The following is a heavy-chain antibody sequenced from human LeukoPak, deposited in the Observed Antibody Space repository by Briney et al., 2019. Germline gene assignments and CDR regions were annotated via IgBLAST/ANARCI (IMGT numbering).Heavy chain of an antibody. CDR2: MNPNSGNT. J-gene: IGHJ4*02. D-gene: IGHD6-13*01. CDR1: VYTFTNYD. Sequence: ASVKVSCKASVYTFTNYDINWVRQAPGQGLEWMGWMNPNSGNTDYAERFQGRLTMTRSTSISTAYMEVSSLRTEDTAVYYCAVLVPGLRFDYWGQGTLVTVSS. V-gene: IGHV1-8*01. CDR3: AVLVPGLRFDY.